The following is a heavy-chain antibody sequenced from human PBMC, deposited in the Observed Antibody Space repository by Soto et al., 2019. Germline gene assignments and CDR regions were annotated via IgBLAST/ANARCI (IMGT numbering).Heavy chain of an antibody. D-gene: IGHD3-3*01. V-gene: IGHV1-8*01. CDR3: ARGVYYDFWSGPDYYYYYMDV. Sequence: QVQLVQSGAEVKKPGASVKVSCKASGYTFTSYDINWVRQATGQELEWMGWMNPNSGNTGYAQKFQGRVTMTRNTSISTAYMELSSLRSEDTAVYYCARGVYYDFWSGPDYYYYYMDVWGKGTTVTVSS. CDR2: MNPNSGNT. CDR1: GYTFTSYD. J-gene: IGHJ6*03.